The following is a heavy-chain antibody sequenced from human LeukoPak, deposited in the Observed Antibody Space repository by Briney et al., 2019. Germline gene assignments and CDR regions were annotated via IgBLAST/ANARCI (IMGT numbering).Heavy chain of an antibody. J-gene: IGHJ6*02. Sequence: SEKVSCKASGGTFSSYAISWVRQAPGQGLEWMRGIIPIFGTANYAQKFQGRVTITADESTSTAYMELSSLRSEDTAVYYCAREGYSYGNDDYYYYGMDVWGQGTTVTVSS. D-gene: IGHD5-18*01. CDR1: GGTFSSYA. V-gene: IGHV1-69*13. CDR2: IIPIFGTA. CDR3: AREGYSYGNDDYYYYGMDV.